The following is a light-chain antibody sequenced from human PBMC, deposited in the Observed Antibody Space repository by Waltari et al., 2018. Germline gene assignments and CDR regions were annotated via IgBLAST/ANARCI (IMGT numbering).Light chain of an antibody. J-gene: IGKJ2*01. Sequence: DIVMTQSPDSLAVSLGERVTINCRSSQNLLYNSDNKNYLAWFQQKPGQPPKLLIYWASTRESGVPDGFGGSGSGTEFTLTISSLQAADVAVYYCQQCYSTPYTFGQGTKLEIK. CDR1: QNLLYNSDNKNY. V-gene: IGKV4-1*01. CDR3: QQCYSTPYT. CDR2: WAS.